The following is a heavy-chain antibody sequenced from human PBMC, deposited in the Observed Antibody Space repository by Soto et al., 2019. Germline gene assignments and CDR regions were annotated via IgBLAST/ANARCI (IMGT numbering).Heavy chain of an antibody. CDR2: IYYSGST. V-gene: IGHV4-61*01. Sequence: QVQLQESGPGLVKPSETLSLACTVSGGSVSSGSYYWSWIRQPPGKGLEWIGYIYYSGSTNYNPSLKSRVTISVDTSKNQFSLKLSSVTAADTAVYYCARSKYYYGMDVWGQGTTVTVSS. CDR3: ARSKYYYGMDV. CDR1: GGSVSSGSYY. J-gene: IGHJ6*02.